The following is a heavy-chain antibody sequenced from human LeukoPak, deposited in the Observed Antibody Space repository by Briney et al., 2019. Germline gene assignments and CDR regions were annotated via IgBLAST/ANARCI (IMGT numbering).Heavy chain of an antibody. CDR2: INPNNGGT. J-gene: IGHJ5*02. CDR3: ARADSLHGGPYLIGP. D-gene: IGHD2-21*01. V-gene: IGHV1-2*02. Sequence: VKVSCKTSGYRFTDYYLHWVRQAPGQGLECMGWINPNNGGTSSAQKFQGRVTMTRDTSITTVYMEVTWLTSDDTAIYYCARADSLHGGPYLIGPWGQGTLVTVSS. CDR1: GYRFTDYY.